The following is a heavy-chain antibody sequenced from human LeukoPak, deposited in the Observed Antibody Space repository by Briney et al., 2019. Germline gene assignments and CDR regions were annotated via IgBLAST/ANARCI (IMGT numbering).Heavy chain of an antibody. CDR2: VNGSGGT. J-gene: IGHJ5*02. V-gene: IGHV4-34*01. D-gene: IGHD1-26*01. CDR3: ARVQGATVPQVGKNWFDP. CDR1: IDSFSNYH. Sequence: SETLSLTCAVYIDSFSNYHWNWIRQTPAKGMEWIGEVNGSGGTNISPSLRSRVILSVDTSKNQFSLKLISVTVADTAIYYCARVQGATVPQVGKNWFDPWGQGTRVSVSS.